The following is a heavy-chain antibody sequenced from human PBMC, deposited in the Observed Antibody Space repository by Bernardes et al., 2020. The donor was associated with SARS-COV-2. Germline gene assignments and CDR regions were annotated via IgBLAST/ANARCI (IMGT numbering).Heavy chain of an antibody. V-gene: IGHV1-18*01. D-gene: IGHD2-2*01. Sequence: ASVKVSCKASGYTFSTYGMSWVRLSPGQGLEWLGWISAYNGYTMFSQRLQCRFSMSTDTSTSTAYMELRSLRSDDTDVYYCARHGEGDVVVPVNIFSRMDGWGQGTKVTDS. J-gene: IGHJ6*02. CDR3: ARHGEGDVVVPVNIFSRMDG. CDR2: ISAYNGYT. CDR1: GYTFSTYG.